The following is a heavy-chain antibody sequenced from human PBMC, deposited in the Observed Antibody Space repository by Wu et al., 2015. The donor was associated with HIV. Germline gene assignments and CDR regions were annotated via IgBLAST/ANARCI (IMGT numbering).Heavy chain of an antibody. V-gene: IGHV1-46*01. CDR3: ARGKYGGNVDY. Sequence: QVQLVQSGAEVKKPGASVTVSCKASGYIFTTYYMHWVRQAPGQGLEWMGIINPSGGSTTYTQKFQGRVTMTKDTSTRTAYMELRSLRSDDTAIFYCARGKYGGNVDYWGQGTLVTVSS. CDR1: GYIFTTYY. J-gene: IGHJ4*02. D-gene: IGHD4-23*01. CDR2: INPSGGST.